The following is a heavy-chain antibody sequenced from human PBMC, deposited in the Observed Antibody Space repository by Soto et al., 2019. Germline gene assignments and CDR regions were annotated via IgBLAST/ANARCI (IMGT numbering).Heavy chain of an antibody. Sequence: SETLSLTCTVSGGSVSSGSYYWSWIRQPPGKGLEWIGYIYYSGSTNYNPSLKSRVTISVDTSKNQFSLKLSSVTAAETAVYYCARDEYYYDSSGYRYYYGMDVWGQGTTVTVSS. CDR1: GGSVSSGSYY. J-gene: IGHJ6*02. V-gene: IGHV4-61*01. CDR3: ARDEYYYDSSGYRYYYGMDV. D-gene: IGHD3-22*01. CDR2: IYYSGST.